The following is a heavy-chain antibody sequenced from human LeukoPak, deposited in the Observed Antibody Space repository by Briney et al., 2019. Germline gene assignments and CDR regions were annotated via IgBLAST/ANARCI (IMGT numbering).Heavy chain of an antibody. D-gene: IGHD3-16*02. CDR1: GGTFSSYA. Sequence: SVKVSCKASGGTFSSYAISWVRQAPGQGLEWMGRIIPILGIANYAQKFQGRVTITADKSTSTAYMELSSLRSEDTAVYYCARDRVWGSYRPIDYWGQGTLVTVSS. CDR3: ARDRVWGSYRPIDY. V-gene: IGHV1-69*04. J-gene: IGHJ4*02. CDR2: IIPILGIA.